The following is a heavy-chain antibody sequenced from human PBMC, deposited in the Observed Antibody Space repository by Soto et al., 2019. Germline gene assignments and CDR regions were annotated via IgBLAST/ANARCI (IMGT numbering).Heavy chain of an antibody. D-gene: IGHD6-19*01. Sequence: QVQLVESGGGLVKPGGSLRLSCAASGFTFSDYYMSWIRQAPGKGLEWVSYISSSSSYTNYADSVKGRFTISRDNAKNSLYLQMNSLRAEDTAVYYCARDQKAVAGRGYYYYYGMDVWGQGTTVTVSS. J-gene: IGHJ6*02. V-gene: IGHV3-11*06. CDR3: ARDQKAVAGRGYYYYYGMDV. CDR1: GFTFSDYY. CDR2: ISSSSSYT.